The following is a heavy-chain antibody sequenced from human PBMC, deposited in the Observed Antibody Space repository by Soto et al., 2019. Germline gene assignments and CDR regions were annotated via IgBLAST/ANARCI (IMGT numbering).Heavy chain of an antibody. Sequence: PSETLSLTCTVSGASVSTGVYYWTWIRQHQGKGLEWIGYIDNSGSTYYNPSLTGRVDISVDTSKNEFSLNLQSLTAADTAFYYCAGAVSDFDIRRYRTSYFDQWGQGILVTVSS. CDR1: GASVSTGVYY. D-gene: IGHD2-21*01. V-gene: IGHV4-31*03. CDR3: AGAVSDFDIRRYRTSYFDQ. J-gene: IGHJ4*02. CDR2: IDNSGST.